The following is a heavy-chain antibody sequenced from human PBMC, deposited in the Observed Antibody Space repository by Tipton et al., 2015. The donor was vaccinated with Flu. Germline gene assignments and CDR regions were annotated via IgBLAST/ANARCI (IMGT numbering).Heavy chain of an antibody. CDR3: ARVGFPFYYYGMDV. V-gene: IGHV3-11*01. D-gene: IGHD3-10*01. J-gene: IGHJ6*02. Sequence: SLRLSCAASGFTFSDYYMSWIRQAPGKGLEWVSYISNSANTIYYADSVKGRFTISRDYAKNSLYPQMNSLRAEDTAVYYCARVGFPFYYYGMDVWGQGTPVTVSS. CDR1: GFTFSDYY. CDR2: ISNSANTI.